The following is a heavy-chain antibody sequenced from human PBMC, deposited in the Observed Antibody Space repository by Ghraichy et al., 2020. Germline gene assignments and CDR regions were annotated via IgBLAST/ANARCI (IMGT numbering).Heavy chain of an antibody. V-gene: IGHV4-34*01. D-gene: IGHD6-6*01. Sequence: GSLSLTCAVYGGSFSEYFWNWIRQPQGKGLEWIGDINHGGSTIYNPSLKSRVTISVDTSKNQFSLKVSSVTAADTAVYYCARVPRVAPRRGFPGYYYYYMDVWGKGTTVTVSS. CDR2: INHGGST. CDR3: ARVPRVAPRRGFPGYYYYYMDV. CDR1: GGSFSEYF. J-gene: IGHJ6*03.